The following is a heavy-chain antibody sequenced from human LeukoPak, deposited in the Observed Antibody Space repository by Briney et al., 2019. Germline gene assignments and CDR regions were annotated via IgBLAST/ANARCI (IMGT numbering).Heavy chain of an antibody. Sequence: PGGSLRLSCAASGFTFSSYSMNWVRQAPGKGLEWVANIKQDGSQKYYVDSVKGRFAISRDNAKNSLYLQLNSLRAEDTAVYYRARDESGDSYGLYWGQGTLVTVSS. CDR2: IKQDGSQK. J-gene: IGHJ4*02. CDR1: GFTFSSYS. V-gene: IGHV3-7*05. CDR3: ARDESGDSYGLY. D-gene: IGHD5-18*01.